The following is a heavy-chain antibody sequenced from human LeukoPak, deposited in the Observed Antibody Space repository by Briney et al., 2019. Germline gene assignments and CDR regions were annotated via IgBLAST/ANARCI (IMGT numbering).Heavy chain of an antibody. V-gene: IGHV3-30*02. CDR1: GFTFSSYG. D-gene: IGHD4-23*01. CDR3: AKAIADYGGNSVFGYYMDV. CDR2: IRYDGSNK. J-gene: IGHJ6*03. Sequence: PGGSLRLSCAASGFTFSSYGMHWVRQAPGKGLEWVAFIRYDGSNKYYADSVKGRFTISRDNSKNSLYLQMNSLRTEDTALYYCAKAIADYGGNSVFGYYMDVWGKGTTVTVSS.